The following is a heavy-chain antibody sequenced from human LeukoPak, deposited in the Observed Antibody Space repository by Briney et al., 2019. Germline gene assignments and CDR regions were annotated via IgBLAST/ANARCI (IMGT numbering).Heavy chain of an antibody. CDR3: ARGDYYYDGSGYPIYYFDY. D-gene: IGHD3-22*01. Sequence: GGSLSLSCAASGFTVSGNYMSWVRQAPGKGLEWVSVIYAGGSTYYADSVKGRFTISRDSSKNTLFLQMNSLRAEDTAVYYCARGDYYYDGSGYPIYYFDYWGQGTLVTVSS. J-gene: IGHJ4*02. CDR2: IYAGGST. CDR1: GFTVSGNY. V-gene: IGHV3-53*01.